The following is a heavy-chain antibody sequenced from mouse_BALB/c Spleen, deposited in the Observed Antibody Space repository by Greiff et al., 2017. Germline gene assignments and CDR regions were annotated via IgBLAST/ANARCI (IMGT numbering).Heavy chain of an antibody. CDR2: IDPANGNT. V-gene: IGHV14-3*02. CDR1: GFNIKDTY. J-gene: IGHJ3*01. CDR3: ARNYYGSSGGFAY. Sequence: EVQLQQSGAELVKPGASVKLSCTASGFNIKDTYMHWVKQRPEQGLEWIGRIDPANGNTKYDPKFQGKATITADTSSNTAYLQLSSLTSEDTAVYYCARNYYGSSGGFAYWGQGTLVTVSA. D-gene: IGHD1-1*01.